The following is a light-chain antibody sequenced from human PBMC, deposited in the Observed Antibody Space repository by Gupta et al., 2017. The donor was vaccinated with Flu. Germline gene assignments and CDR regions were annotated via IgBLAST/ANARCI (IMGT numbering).Light chain of an antibody. CDR3: VSTDSSGNHWV. CDR2: EDR. J-gene: IGLJ3*02. V-gene: IGLV3-10*01. Sequence: SSALTQPPSVSVSPGQPARITCSGDALPKKYASWYQQKSGQAPVLVIYEDRKRPSGIPERFSGSSSGTMATLTISGAQGEDEADYYCVSTDSSGNHWVFGGGTKVTVL. CDR1: ALPKKY.